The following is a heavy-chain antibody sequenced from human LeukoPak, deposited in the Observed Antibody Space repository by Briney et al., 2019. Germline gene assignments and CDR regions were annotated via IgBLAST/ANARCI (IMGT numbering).Heavy chain of an antibody. CDR3: ARRRALYGSGSYYSY. CDR1: GYTFTSYD. J-gene: IGHJ4*02. Sequence: ASVTVSCKASGYTFTSYDINWVRQATGQGLEWMGWMNPNSGNTGYAQKFQGRVTMTRNTSISTAYMELSSLRSEDTAVYYCARRRALYGSGSYYSYWGQGTLVTVSS. CDR2: MNPNSGNT. D-gene: IGHD3-10*01. V-gene: IGHV1-8*01.